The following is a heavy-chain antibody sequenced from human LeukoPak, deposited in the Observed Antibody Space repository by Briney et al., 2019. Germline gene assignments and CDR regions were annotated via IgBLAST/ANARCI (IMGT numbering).Heavy chain of an antibody. CDR2: ISYDGSNK. CDR1: GFTFSSYA. J-gene: IGHJ4*02. V-gene: IGHV3-30*04. Sequence: GSLRLSCAASGFTFSSYAMHWVRQAPGKVLEWVAVISYDGSNKYYADSVKGRFTISRDNSKNTLYLQMNSLRAEDTAVYYCARAMAWVRGAPFDYWGQGTLVTVSS. CDR3: ARAMAWVRGAPFDY. D-gene: IGHD3-10*01.